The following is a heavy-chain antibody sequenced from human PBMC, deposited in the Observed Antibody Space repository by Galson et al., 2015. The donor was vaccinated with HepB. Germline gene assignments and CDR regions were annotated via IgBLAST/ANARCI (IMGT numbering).Heavy chain of an antibody. CDR2: ISAYNGNT. Sequence: SVKVSCKASGYTFTSYGISWVRQAPGQGLEWMGWISAYNGNTNYAQKLQGRVTMTTDTSTSTAYMELRSLRSDDTAVYYCARDRGGDIVVVVAATPSPFELDPWGQGTLVTVSS. CDR1: GYTFTSYG. V-gene: IGHV1-18*04. J-gene: IGHJ5*02. D-gene: IGHD2-15*01. CDR3: ARDRGGDIVVVVAATPSPFELDP.